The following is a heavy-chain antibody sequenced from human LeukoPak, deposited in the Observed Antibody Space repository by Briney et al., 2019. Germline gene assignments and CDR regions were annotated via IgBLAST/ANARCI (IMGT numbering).Heavy chain of an antibody. CDR3: ARGDSSGYYSY. J-gene: IGHJ4*02. D-gene: IGHD3-22*01. V-gene: IGHV4-59*01. CDR2: IYYSGST. CDR1: GGSISSYY. Sequence: SETLSLTCTVSGGSISSYYWSWIRQPPGKGLEWIGYIYYSGSTNYDPSLKSPVTISVDTSKNQFSLKLSSVTAADTAVYYCARGDSSGYYSYWGQGTLVTVSS.